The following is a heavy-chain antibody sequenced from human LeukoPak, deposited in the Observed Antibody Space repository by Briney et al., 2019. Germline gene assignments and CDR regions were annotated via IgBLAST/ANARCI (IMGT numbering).Heavy chain of an antibody. J-gene: IGHJ4*02. CDR3: AKDGGLWVSAHWGDS. V-gene: IGHV3-9*01. CDR1: GFIFNNYA. D-gene: IGHD7-27*01. CDR2: ISWNGGSI. Sequence: GGSLRLSCAGSGFIFNNYAMHWVRQPPGKGLEWVSCISWNGGSIDYADSVKGRFTISSDNAKNSLYLQMNSLRAEDTAVYYCAKDGGLWVSAHWGDSWGRGTLVTVSS.